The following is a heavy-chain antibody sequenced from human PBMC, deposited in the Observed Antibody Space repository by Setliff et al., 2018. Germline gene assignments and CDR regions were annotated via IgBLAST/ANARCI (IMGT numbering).Heavy chain of an antibody. V-gene: IGHV3-48*01. CDR2: TSSGSNSI. CDR1: GFTFSIYS. D-gene: IGHD2-21*02. J-gene: IGHJ6*03. Sequence: GGSLRLSCAASGFTFSIYSMNWVRQAPGKGLEWISYTSSGSNSIYYADSVMGRFTIPRDNDRNFLYLQMNRLRPEDTAVYYCAKSGGDHCCPLYHHYYMDVWGTGTTVTVSS. CDR3: AKSGGDHCCPLYHHYYMDV.